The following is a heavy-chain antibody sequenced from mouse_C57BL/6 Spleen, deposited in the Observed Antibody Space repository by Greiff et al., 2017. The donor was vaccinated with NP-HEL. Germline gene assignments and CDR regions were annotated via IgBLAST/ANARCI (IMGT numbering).Heavy chain of an antibody. J-gene: IGHJ3*01. CDR3: ARATNRGGFAY. CDR1: GFTFSDYG. D-gene: IGHD6-1*01. Sequence: EVKLVESGGGLVKPGGSLKLSCAASGFTFSDYGMHWVRQAPEQGLEWVAYISSGSSTIYYADTVKGRFTISRDNAKNTLFLQMTSLRSEDTAMSDCARATNRGGFAYWGQGTLVTVSA. CDR2: ISSGSSTI. V-gene: IGHV5-17*01.